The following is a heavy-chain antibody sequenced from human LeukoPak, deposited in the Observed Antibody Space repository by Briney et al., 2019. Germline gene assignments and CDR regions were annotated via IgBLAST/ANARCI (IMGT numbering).Heavy chain of an antibody. CDR3: AREPHYDILTGYYIPDAFDI. D-gene: IGHD3-9*01. CDR2: IIPIFGTA. J-gene: IGHJ3*02. V-gene: IGHV1-69*13. CDR1: GGTFSSYA. Sequence: SVKVSCKASGGTFSSYAISWVRQAPGQGLEWMGGIIPIFGTASYAQKFQGRVTITADESTSTAYMELSSLRSEDTAVYYCAREPHYDILTGYYIPDAFDIWGQGTMVTVSS.